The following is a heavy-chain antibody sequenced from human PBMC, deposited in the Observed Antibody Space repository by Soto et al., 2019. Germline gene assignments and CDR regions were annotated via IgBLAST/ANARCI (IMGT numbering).Heavy chain of an antibody. CDR2: IYHSGST. J-gene: IGHJ4*02. V-gene: IGHV4-30-2*01. Sequence: PSETLSLTCAVSGGSTSSGGYSWSWIRQPPGKGLEWIGYIYHSGSTYYNPSLKSRVTISVDRSKNQFSLKLSSVTAADTAVYYCARGEVRLSYFDYWGQGTLVTVSS. D-gene: IGHD3-16*02. CDR3: ARGEVRLSYFDY. CDR1: GGSTSSGGYS.